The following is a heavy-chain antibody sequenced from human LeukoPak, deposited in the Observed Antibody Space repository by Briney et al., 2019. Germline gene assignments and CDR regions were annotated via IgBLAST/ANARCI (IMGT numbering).Heavy chain of an antibody. D-gene: IGHD3-10*01. CDR3: ARVRTDWFGEIDY. V-gene: IGHV3-53*05. CDR1: GFTVSSNY. CDR2: IYSGGGT. Sequence: PGGSLRLSCAASGFTVSSNYMSWIRQAPGKGLEWVSVIYSGGGTYYAGSVKGRFTISRDNSKNTLYLQMNSLRAEDTAVYYCARVRTDWFGEIDYWGQGTLVTVSS. J-gene: IGHJ4*02.